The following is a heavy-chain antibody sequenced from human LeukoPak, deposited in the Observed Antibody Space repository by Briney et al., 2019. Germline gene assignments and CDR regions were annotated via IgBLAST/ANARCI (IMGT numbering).Heavy chain of an antibody. V-gene: IGHV3-23*01. CDR1: GFTFSNYV. Sequence: GGSLRLSCAASGFTFSNYVMSWVRQAPGKGLEWVSAISGSGGITYYADSVKGRFTISRDNSKNTLYLQVNSLRAEDTAIYYCAKSYYYGSGNYYPFDYWGQGTLVTVSP. D-gene: IGHD3-10*01. CDR2: ISGSGGIT. J-gene: IGHJ4*02. CDR3: AKSYYYGSGNYYPFDY.